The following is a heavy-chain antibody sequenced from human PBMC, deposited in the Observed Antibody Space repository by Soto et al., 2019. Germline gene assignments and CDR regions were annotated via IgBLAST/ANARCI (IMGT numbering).Heavy chain of an antibody. D-gene: IGHD6-13*01. J-gene: IGHJ4*02. CDR1: GYTFTSYG. CDR3: ARDLQQLVAFDY. CDR2: ISAYNGNL. V-gene: IGHV1-18*01. Sequence: ASVKVSCKASGYTFTSYGISWVRQAPGQGLEWMGWISAYNGNLNYAQKLQGRVTMTTDTSTSTVYMELRSLRSEDPAVYYCARDLQQLVAFDYWGQGTLVTVSS.